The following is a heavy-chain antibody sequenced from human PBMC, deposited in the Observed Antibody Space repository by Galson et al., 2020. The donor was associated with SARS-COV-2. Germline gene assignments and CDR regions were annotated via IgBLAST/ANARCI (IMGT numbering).Heavy chain of an antibody. Sequence: SETLSLTCTVSGGSISSSSYYWGWIRQPPGKGLEWIGSIYYSGSTYYNPSLKSRVTISVDTSKNQFSLKLSSVTAADTAVYYCARHGVSYGTPGWFDPWGQGTLVTVSS. V-gene: IGHV4-39*01. CDR1: GGSISSSSYY. J-gene: IGHJ5*02. CDR2: IYYSGST. D-gene: IGHD5-18*01. CDR3: ARHGVSYGTPGWFDP.